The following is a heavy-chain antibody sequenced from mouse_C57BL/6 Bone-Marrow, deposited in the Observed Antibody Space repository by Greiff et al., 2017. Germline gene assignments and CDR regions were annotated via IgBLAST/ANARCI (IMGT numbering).Heavy chain of an antibody. V-gene: IGHV1-81*01. CDR2: IYPRSGNT. CDR3: ARYRRDDQGAMDY. J-gene: IGHJ4*01. D-gene: IGHD2-3*01. Sequence: VQLQQSGAELARPGASVKLSCKASGFTFTSYGISWVKQRTGQGLEWIGEIYPRSGNTYYTEKFKGKATLNADKSSSTAYMGLRSLTSKDAAVYFWARYRRDDQGAMDYWGQGTSVTVSS. CDR1: GFTFTSYG.